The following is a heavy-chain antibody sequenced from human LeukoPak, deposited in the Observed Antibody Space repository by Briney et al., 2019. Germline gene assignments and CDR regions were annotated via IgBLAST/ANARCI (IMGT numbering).Heavy chain of an antibody. V-gene: IGHV1-46*01. CDR2: INPSGGST. J-gene: IGHJ6*03. CDR1: GYTFTSYY. Sequence: ASVKVSCKASGYTFTSYYMHWVRQAPGQGLEWMGIINPSGGSTSYAQKFQGRVTMTRDTSTSTVYMELSSLRSEDTAVYYCARDPTARVWFGELSYYYYYMDVWGKGTTVTISS. D-gene: IGHD3-10*01. CDR3: ARDPTARVWFGELSYYYYYMDV.